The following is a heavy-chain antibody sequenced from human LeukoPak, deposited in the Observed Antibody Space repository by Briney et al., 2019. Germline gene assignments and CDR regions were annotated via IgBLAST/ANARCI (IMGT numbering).Heavy chain of an antibody. CDR2: INPSGGST. Sequence: ASVKVSCKASGYTFTSYGISWVRQAPGQGLEWMGIINPSGGSTSYAQKFQGRVTMTRDTSTSTVYMELSSLRSEDTAVYYCARSYSSSSYLDYWGQGTLVTVSS. J-gene: IGHJ4*02. CDR1: GYTFTSYG. D-gene: IGHD6-6*01. CDR3: ARSYSSSSYLDY. V-gene: IGHV1-46*01.